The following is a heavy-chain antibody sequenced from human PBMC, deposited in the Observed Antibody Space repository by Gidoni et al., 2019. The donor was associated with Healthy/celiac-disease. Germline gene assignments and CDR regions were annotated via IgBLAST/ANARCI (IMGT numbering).Heavy chain of an antibody. CDR2: ISGSGGST. V-gene: IGHV3-23*01. J-gene: IGHJ6*02. D-gene: IGHD2-2*01. CDR3: AHHPYCSSTSCYHYGMDV. CDR1: GFTFSSYA. Sequence: EVQLLESGGGLVQPGGSLRLSCAASGFTFSSYAMSWVRQAPGKGLEWVSAISGSGGSTYYTDSVKGRFTISRDKSKNTLYLQMNSLRAEDTAVYYCAHHPYCSSTSCYHYGMDVWGQGTTVTVSS.